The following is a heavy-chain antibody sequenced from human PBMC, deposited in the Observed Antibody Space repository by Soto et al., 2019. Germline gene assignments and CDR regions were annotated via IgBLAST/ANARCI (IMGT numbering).Heavy chain of an antibody. CDR1: GYSFTSYL. V-gene: IGHV5-10-1*01. CDR2: IDPSDSYT. J-gene: IGHJ6*01. CDR3: CGAAVMIQGGDTIFGVDISYYYYGMDV. Sequence: PGESLKISFKGSGYSFTSYLISWVRQMPGKGLEWMGRIDPSDSYTNYSPSFQGHVTISADKSISTAYLQWSSLKASDTAMYYCCGAAVMIQGGDTIFGVDISYYYYGMDVWGQGTTVTVCS. D-gene: IGHD3-3*01.